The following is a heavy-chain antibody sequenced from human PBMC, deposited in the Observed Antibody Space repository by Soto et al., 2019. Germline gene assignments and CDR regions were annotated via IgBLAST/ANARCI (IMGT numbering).Heavy chain of an antibody. CDR1: GYSISSSNW. Sequence: SETLSLTCAVSGYSISSSNWWGWIRQPPGKGLEWIGYIYYSGTTYYNPSLKSRVTMSVDTSKNQFSLKLTSVTAVDTAVDYCARDKITGLLDDWGQGTLVTVSS. CDR3: ARDKITGLLDD. V-gene: IGHV4-28*03. D-gene: IGHD2-8*02. J-gene: IGHJ4*02. CDR2: IYYSGTT.